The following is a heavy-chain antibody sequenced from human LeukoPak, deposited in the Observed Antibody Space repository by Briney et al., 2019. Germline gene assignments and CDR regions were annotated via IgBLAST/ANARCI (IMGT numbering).Heavy chain of an antibody. V-gene: IGHV3-30-3*01. J-gene: IGHJ4*02. CDR2: ISYDGSNK. Sequence: GGSLRLSCAASGFTFSSYAMHWVRQAPGKGLEWVAVISYDGSNKYYADSVKGRFTISRDNSKNTLYLQMNSLRAEDTAVYYYARDQNPYYDILTGLLLDLDYWGQGALVTVSP. CDR3: ARDQNPYYDILTGLLLDLDY. D-gene: IGHD3-9*01. CDR1: GFTFSSYA.